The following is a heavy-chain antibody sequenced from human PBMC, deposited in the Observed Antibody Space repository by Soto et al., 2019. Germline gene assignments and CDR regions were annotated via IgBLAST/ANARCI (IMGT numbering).Heavy chain of an antibody. Sequence: GGSLRLSCAASGFSFKDYYMTWMRQTPEKGLEWISTITSSGGNAYYAASVKGRVTISRDNAHNSLYLQMSGLRAEDTALYYCERDMYTNYVNSLDLWGKGTRVTVS. V-gene: IGHV3-11*01. CDR3: ERDMYTNYVNSLDL. D-gene: IGHD3-16*01. J-gene: IGHJ5*02. CDR2: ITSSGGNA. CDR1: GFSFKDYY.